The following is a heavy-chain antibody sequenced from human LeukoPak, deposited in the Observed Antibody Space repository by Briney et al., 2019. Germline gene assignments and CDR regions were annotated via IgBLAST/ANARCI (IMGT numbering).Heavy chain of an antibody. CDR2: ISGSGGST. V-gene: IGHV3-23*01. J-gene: IGHJ5*02. D-gene: IGHD5-12*01. CDR3: ARGPVDSLNWFDP. CDR1: GFTFSSYA. Sequence: PGGSLRLSCAASGFTFSSYAMSWVRQAPGKGLEWVSAISGSGGSTYYADSVKGRFTISRDNSKNTLYPQTNSLRAEDTAVYYCARGPVDSLNWFDPWGQGTLVTVSS.